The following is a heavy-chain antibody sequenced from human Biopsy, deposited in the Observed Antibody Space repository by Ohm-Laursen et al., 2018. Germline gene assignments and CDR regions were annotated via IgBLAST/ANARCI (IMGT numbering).Heavy chain of an antibody. Sequence: SDTLSLTCTVTGGSISRSSHYWDWIRQPPGKGLEWIGSIYYSGSTYYNPSLKSRVTISADRSKNQFSLKLTSVTAADTAMYYCARQEFATSPLDYWGQGSLVTVSS. CDR3: ARQEFATSPLDY. CDR2: IYYSGST. CDR1: GGSISRSSHY. D-gene: IGHD3-10*01. J-gene: IGHJ4*02. V-gene: IGHV4-39*01.